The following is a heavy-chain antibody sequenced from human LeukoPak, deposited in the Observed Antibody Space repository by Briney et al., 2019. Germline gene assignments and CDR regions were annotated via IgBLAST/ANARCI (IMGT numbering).Heavy chain of an antibody. CDR1: GYTFTGYY. J-gene: IGHJ3*02. Sequence: ASVTVSCTASGYTFTGYYMHWVRQAPGQGLEWMGWINPNSGGTNYAQKFQGRVTITRDTSISTAYMELSRLRSDDTAVYYCARDGDAGAFDIWGQGTMVTVSS. V-gene: IGHV1-2*02. CDR2: INPNSGGT. D-gene: IGHD7-27*01. CDR3: ARDGDAGAFDI.